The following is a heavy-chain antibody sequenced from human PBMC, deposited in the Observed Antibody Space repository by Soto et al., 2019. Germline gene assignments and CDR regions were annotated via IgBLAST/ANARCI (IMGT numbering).Heavy chain of an antibody. CDR3: ARARGGNYKVRGVWFDP. CDR2: INPNSGGT. Sequence: GASVKVSCKASGYTFTGYYMHWVRQAPGQGLEWMGWINPNSGGTNYAQKFQGWVTMTRDTSISTAYMELSRLRSDDTAVYYCARARGGNYKVRGVWFDPWGQGTLVTVSS. J-gene: IGHJ5*02. V-gene: IGHV1-2*04. CDR1: GYTFTGYY. D-gene: IGHD3-10*01.